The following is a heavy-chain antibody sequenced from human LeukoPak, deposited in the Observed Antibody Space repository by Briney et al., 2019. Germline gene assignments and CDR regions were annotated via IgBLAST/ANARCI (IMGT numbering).Heavy chain of an antibody. J-gene: IGHJ4*02. V-gene: IGHV4-34*01. Sequence: SETLSLTCAVYGGSFSGYYWSWIRQPPGKGLEWIGEINHSGSTYYNPSLKSRVTISVDRSKNQFSLKLSSVTAADTAVYYCARGGYYYVDWGQGTLVTVSS. CDR1: GGSFSGYY. CDR2: INHSGST. D-gene: IGHD3-22*01. CDR3: ARGGYYYVD.